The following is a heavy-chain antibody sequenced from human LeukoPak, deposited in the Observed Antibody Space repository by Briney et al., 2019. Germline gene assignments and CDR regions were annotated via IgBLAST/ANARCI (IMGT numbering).Heavy chain of an antibody. Sequence: PWGSLRLSCAASGFTFSSYAMHWVRQAPGKGLEWVAVISYDGSNKYYADSVKGRFTISRDNSKNTLYLQMNSLRAEDTAVYYCAKDVGYYDSSGYADYWGQGTLVTVSS. CDR1: GFTFSSYA. CDR2: ISYDGSNK. CDR3: AKDVGYYDSSGYADY. J-gene: IGHJ4*02. D-gene: IGHD3-22*01. V-gene: IGHV3-30-3*01.